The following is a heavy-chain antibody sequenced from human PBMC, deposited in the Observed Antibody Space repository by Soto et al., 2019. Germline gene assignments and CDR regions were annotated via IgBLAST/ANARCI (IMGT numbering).Heavy chain of an antibody. CDR1: GFTFRTYY. J-gene: IGHJ4*02. Sequence: EVELVESGGGLVKPGGSLKLSCAASGFTFRTYYMIWVRQAPGKGLEWVSTISAGTSNIYYAPSVKGRFTISRDNAKNLLYLQINSLRAEDTGVYYCARQYPSSSRHFDHWGQGTLVIVSS. CDR3: ARQYPSSSRHFDH. D-gene: IGHD6-6*01. V-gene: IGHV3-21*01. CDR2: ISAGTSNI.